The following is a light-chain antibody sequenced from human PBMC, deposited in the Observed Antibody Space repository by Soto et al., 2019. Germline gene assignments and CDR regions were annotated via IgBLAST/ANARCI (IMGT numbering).Light chain of an antibody. CDR3: QADDYILTASV. V-gene: IGLV1-40*01. Sequence: QSVLTQPPSVSGAPGQRVTLSCTGNTSNLGAGYDVHWYQQLPGAAPKLVIFGNRNRPSGVPERFSGSKSGTSASLAITGLQAEDEADYYCQADDYILTASVFGGGTKLTVL. CDR2: GNR. CDR1: TSNLGAGYD. J-gene: IGLJ3*02.